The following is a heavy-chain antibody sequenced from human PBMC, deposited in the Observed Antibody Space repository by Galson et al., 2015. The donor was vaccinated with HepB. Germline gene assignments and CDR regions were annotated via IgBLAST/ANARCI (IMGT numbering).Heavy chain of an antibody. J-gene: IGHJ4*02. CDR2: IYPGDSDT. CDR3: GRRLGGGSRSFEY. CDR1: GYNFNNYW. D-gene: IGHD4-23*01. V-gene: IGHV5-51*03. Sequence: QSGAEVKKPGESLKISCKGFGYNFNNYWIGWVRQMPGKGLEWMGIIYPGDSDTRYSPSFQGQVTMSAEKSINTAYLRWSSLKASASAIYYCGRRLGGGSRSFEYWGQGTLVTVSS.